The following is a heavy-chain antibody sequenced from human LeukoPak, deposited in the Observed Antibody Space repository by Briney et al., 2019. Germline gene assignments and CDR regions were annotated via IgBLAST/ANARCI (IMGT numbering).Heavy chain of an antibody. CDR3: TSVAPQYGSGSLTADY. CDR2: IRSKANSYAT. D-gene: IGHD3-10*01. V-gene: IGHV3-73*01. J-gene: IGHJ4*02. CDR1: GFTFSGSA. Sequence: GGSLRLSCAASGFTFSGSAMHWVRQASGKGLEWVGRIRSKANSYATAYAASVKGRFTISRDDSKNTAYLQMNSLKTEDTAVYYCTSVAPQYGSGSLTADYWGQGTLVTVSS.